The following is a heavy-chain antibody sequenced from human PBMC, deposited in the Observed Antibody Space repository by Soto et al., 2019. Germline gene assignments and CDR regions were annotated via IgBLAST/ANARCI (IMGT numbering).Heavy chain of an antibody. CDR1: GFSLTASGVG. V-gene: IGHV2-5*02. D-gene: IGHD2-15*01. CDR2: TYWDDDK. J-gene: IGHJ6*02. Sequence: ITLKESGPTLVKPTQTLTLTCIFSGFSLTASGVGVAWIRQPPGKALEWLALTYWDDDKRYSPFLKSRLTITKDTSKNQVVLTMTDMDPVDTATYYCAHKGGRGAGMDVWGQGTTVTVSS. CDR3: AHKGGRGAGMDV.